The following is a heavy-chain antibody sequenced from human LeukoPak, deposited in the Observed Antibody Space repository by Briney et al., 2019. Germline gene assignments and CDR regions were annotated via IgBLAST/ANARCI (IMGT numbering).Heavy chain of an antibody. Sequence: SETLSLTCTVSGGSISSYYWSWIRQPAGKGLEWIGRIYTSGSTNYNPSLKRRVTMSVDASKNQFSLKLSSVTAADTAVYYCARNTGGYSYGYNYYMDVWGKGTTVTVSS. CDR3: ARNTGGYSYGYNYYMDV. V-gene: IGHV4-4*07. CDR1: GGSISSYY. CDR2: IYTSGST. J-gene: IGHJ6*03. D-gene: IGHD5-18*01.